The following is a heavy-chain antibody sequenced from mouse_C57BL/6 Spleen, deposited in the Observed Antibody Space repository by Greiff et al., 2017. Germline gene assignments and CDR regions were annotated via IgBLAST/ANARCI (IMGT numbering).Heavy chain of an antibody. CDR3: ARGGYYDYDGFAY. CDR2: FHPYNDDT. Sequence: VKLVESGAELVKPGASVKMSCKASGYTFTTYPIEWMKQNHGKSLEWIGNFHPYNDDTKYNEKFKGKATLTVEKSSSTVYLELSRLTSDDSAVYYCARGGYYDYDGFAYWGQGTLVTVSA. V-gene: IGHV1-47*01. D-gene: IGHD2-4*01. J-gene: IGHJ3*01. CDR1: GYTFTTYP.